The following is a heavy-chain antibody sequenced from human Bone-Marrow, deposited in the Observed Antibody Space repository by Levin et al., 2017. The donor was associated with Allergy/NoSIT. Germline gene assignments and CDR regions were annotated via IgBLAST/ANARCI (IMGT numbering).Heavy chain of an antibody. CDR3: ARVNSSPSYYFGLDV. J-gene: IGHJ6*02. CDR2: MYYSGST. D-gene: IGHD6-13*01. CDR1: GDSIRSYY. Sequence: SETLSLTCTVSGDSIRSYYWSWIRRPPGKGLEWIGYMYYSGSTNYNPSLKSRITISIDTSKNQVSLTLSSVTAADTAIYYCARVNSSPSYYFGLDVWGQGTTVTVSS. V-gene: IGHV4-59*01.